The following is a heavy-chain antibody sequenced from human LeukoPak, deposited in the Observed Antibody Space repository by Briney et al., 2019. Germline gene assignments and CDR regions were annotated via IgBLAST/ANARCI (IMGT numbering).Heavy chain of an antibody. Sequence: SVKVSCKASGGTFSSYAISWVRQAPGQGLEWMGGIIPIFGTANYGQKFQGRVTITADESTSTAYMELSSLRSEDTAVYYCATLDDFWTGMGAFDIWGQGTMVTVSS. D-gene: IGHD3-3*01. CDR1: GGTFSSYA. V-gene: IGHV1-69*13. J-gene: IGHJ3*02. CDR3: ATLDDFWTGMGAFDI. CDR2: IIPIFGTA.